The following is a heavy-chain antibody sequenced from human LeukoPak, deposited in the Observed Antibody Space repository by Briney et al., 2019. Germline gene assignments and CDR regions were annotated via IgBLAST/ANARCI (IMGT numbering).Heavy chain of an antibody. CDR1: GFTFSSYS. Sequence: GGSLRLSCAASGFTFSSYSMNWVRQAPGKGLEWVSYISSSSSTIYYADSVKGRFTISRDNAKNSLYLQMNSLRAEDTAVYYCTTFVALRAFDVWGQGAMVTVS. CDR3: TTFVALRAFDV. V-gene: IGHV3-48*01. D-gene: IGHD3-10*02. CDR2: ISSSSSTI. J-gene: IGHJ3*01.